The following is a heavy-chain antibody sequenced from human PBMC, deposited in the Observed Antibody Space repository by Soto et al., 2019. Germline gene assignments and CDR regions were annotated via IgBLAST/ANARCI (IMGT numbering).Heavy chain of an antibody. V-gene: IGHV4-4*02. J-gene: IGHJ4*02. CDR1: RDTISSSKC. CDR2: IYYSGSP. CDR3: ARLLYDRSGYYYFDL. D-gene: IGHD3-22*01. Sequence: SETLSLTCAVSRDTISSSKCWIWVRQPPGKGLEWIGNIYYSGSPNYNPSLKSRVTISVDTSKNQFSLKLTSVTAADTAIYYCARLLYDRSGYYYFDLWGQGIPVTVSS.